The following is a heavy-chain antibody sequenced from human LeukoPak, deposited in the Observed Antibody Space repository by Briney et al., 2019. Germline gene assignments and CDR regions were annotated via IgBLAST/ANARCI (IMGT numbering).Heavy chain of an antibody. Sequence: ASVKVSCKVSGYSLTELSMHWVRQAPGKGLEWMGGFDPEDGETIYAQKFQGRVTMTEDTSTDTAYMELSSLRSEDTAVYYCATVPYYPAHDTRHAIDYWGQGTLVTVSS. CDR3: ATVPYYPAHDTRHAIDY. V-gene: IGHV1-24*01. J-gene: IGHJ4*02. CDR2: FDPEDGET. D-gene: IGHD3-22*01. CDR1: GYSLTELS.